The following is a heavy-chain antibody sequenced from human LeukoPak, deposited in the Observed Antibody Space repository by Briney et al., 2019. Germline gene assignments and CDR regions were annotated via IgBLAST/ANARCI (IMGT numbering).Heavy chain of an antibody. D-gene: IGHD2-21*02. Sequence: QPGGSLRLSCAASGFTVSSNYMSWVRQAPGKGLEWVSVIYSGGSTYYANSVKGRFTISRDNSKNTLYLQMNSLRAEDTAVYYCARYLVVTDAFDIWGQGTMVTVSS. CDR2: IYSGGST. CDR3: ARYLVVTDAFDI. CDR1: GFTVSSNY. V-gene: IGHV3-66*02. J-gene: IGHJ3*02.